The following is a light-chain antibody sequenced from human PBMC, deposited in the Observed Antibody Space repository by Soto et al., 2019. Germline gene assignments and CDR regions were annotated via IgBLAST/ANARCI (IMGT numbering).Light chain of an antibody. Sequence: EVVMTQSPATLSVSPGARATLSCRASQSISDTLAWYQQKPGQAPRLLIHGASARAPGFPARFSGSGSGTDFTLTISSLQSEDFAVYYCQQYNNWPFITFGQGTRLEIK. V-gene: IGKV3-15*01. CDR3: QQYNNWPFIT. CDR1: QSISDT. CDR2: GAS. J-gene: IGKJ5*01.